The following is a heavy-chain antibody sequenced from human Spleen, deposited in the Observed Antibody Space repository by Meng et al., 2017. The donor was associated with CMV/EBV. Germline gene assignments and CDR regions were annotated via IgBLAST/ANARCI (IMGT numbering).Heavy chain of an antibody. CDR1: IGGDTLY. D-gene: IGHD2-21*01. V-gene: IGHV4-39*01. Sequence: IGGDTLYWGWIRQPPGKWPEWIASILYSWNTHYNPSLKSRLTISVDTSKNQFFLKLNSLTAADTAVYYCARHQAFCGGDCYSRAFDYWGQGTLVTVSS. J-gene: IGHJ4*02. CDR3: ARHQAFCGGDCYSRAFDY. CDR2: ILYSWNT.